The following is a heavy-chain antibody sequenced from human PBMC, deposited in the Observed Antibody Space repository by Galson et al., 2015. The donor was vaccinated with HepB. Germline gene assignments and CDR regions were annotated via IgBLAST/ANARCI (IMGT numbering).Heavy chain of an antibody. Sequence: SLRLSCAASGFTFSSYAMHWVRQAPGKGLEWVAVISYDGSNKYYADSVKGRFTISRDNSKNTLYLQMNSLRAEDTAVYYCARDLGGYGYGFGYWGQGTLVTVSS. D-gene: IGHD5-18*01. V-gene: IGHV3-30-3*01. CDR3: ARDLGGYGYGFGY. CDR2: ISYDGSNK. J-gene: IGHJ4*02. CDR1: GFTFSSYA.